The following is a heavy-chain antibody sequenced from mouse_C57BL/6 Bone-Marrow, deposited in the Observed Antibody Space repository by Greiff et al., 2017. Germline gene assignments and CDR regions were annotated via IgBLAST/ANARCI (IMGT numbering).Heavy chain of an antibody. CDR2: IRSKSNNYAT. CDR3: VRQDWSFDY. Sequence: DAGGGLVQPKGSLKLSCAASGFSFNTYAMNWVRQAPGKGLEWVARIRSKSNNYATYYADSVKDRFTISRDDSESMLYLQMNNLKTEDTAMYYCVRQDWSFDYWGQGTTLTVSS. J-gene: IGHJ2*01. CDR1: GFSFNTYA. V-gene: IGHV10-1*01. D-gene: IGHD4-1*01.